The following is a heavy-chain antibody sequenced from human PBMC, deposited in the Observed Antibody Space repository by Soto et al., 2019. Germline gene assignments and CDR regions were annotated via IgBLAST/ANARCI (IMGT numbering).Heavy chain of an antibody. D-gene: IGHD3-9*01. CDR1: GFTVSSNY. CDR3: ARGIGQDWFWNNWFDP. V-gene: IGHV3-66*01. Sequence: GGSLRLSCAASGFTVSSNYMNWVRQAPGKGLEWVSVIYSGDNTYYADSVEGRFTISRDNSKNTVYLQMNSLRADDTAVYYCARGIGQDWFWNNWFDPWGQGTLVTVSS. CDR2: IYSGDNT. J-gene: IGHJ5*02.